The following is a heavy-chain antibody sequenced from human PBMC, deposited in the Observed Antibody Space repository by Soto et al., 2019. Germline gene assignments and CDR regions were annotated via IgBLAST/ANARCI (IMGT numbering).Heavy chain of an antibody. V-gene: IGHV3-7*03. CDR2: IKQDGSEK. D-gene: IGHD2-21*02. CDR3: ARVGLCMLSPTRGDCYSNDYWYFDL. Sequence: GGSLRLSCAASGFTFSSYWMSWVRQAPGKGLEWVANIKQDGSEKYYVDSVKGRFTISRDNAKNSLYLQMNSLRAEDTAVYYCARVGLCMLSPTRGDCYSNDYWYFDLWGRGTLVTVSS. CDR1: GFTFSSYW. J-gene: IGHJ2*01.